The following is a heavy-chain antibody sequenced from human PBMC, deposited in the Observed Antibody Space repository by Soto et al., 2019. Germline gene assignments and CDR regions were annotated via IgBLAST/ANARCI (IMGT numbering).Heavy chain of an antibody. Sequence: GASVKVSCKASGGTFSGYAISWVRQAPGQGLEWMGGIIPIFGTANYAQKFQGRVTITADESTSTAYMELSSLRSEDTAVYYCARFDCSGGSCYSRVSWFDPWGQGTLVTVSS. D-gene: IGHD2-15*01. CDR3: ARFDCSGGSCYSRVSWFDP. V-gene: IGHV1-69*13. CDR2: IIPIFGTA. J-gene: IGHJ5*02. CDR1: GGTFSGYA.